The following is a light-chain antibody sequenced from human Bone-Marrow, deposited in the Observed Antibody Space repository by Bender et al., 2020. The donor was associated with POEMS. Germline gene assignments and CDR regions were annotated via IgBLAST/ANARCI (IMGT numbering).Light chain of an antibody. CDR2: EVN. J-gene: IGLJ3*02. CDR3: AAWDDSFHVHWT. CDR1: SSDVGSYNL. Sequence: QSALTQPASLSGSPGQSITISCTGTSSDVGSYNLVSWYQQLPGKAPKLIIYEVNKRPSGIPNRFSGSKSGNTASLTISGLQAEDEADYYCAAWDDSFHVHWTFGGGTTLTVL. V-gene: IGLV2-14*02.